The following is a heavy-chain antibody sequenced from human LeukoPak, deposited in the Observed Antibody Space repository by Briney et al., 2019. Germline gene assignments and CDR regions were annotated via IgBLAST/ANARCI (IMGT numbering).Heavy chain of an antibody. D-gene: IGHD1-26*01. Sequence: GGSLRLSCAASGFTFNDYYMSWIRQAPGKGLEWVSYISGSSSYTNYADSVKGRFTISRDNAKNSLYLQMNSLRAEDTAVYYCARGFYSGSYSVPFDIWGQGTMVTVSS. V-gene: IGHV3-11*05. CDR2: ISGSSSYT. J-gene: IGHJ3*02. CDR3: ARGFYSGSYSVPFDI. CDR1: GFTFNDYY.